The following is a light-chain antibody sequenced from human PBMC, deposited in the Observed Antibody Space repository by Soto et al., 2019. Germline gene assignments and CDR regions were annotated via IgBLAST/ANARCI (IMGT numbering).Light chain of an antibody. Sequence: EIVLTQSPGTLSLSPGERATLSCRASQSVRSTDLAWYQQKPGQAPRLLIYGASGRATGIPDRFSGSGSGTDFTLAITGLGPEDFAVYYCQHYGRSLWTFGQGTRVEI. CDR2: GAS. V-gene: IGKV3-20*01. J-gene: IGKJ1*01. CDR3: QHYGRSLWT. CDR1: QSVRSTD.